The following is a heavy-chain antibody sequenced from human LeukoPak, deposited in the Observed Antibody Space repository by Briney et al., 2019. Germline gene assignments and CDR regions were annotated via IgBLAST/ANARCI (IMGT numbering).Heavy chain of an antibody. J-gene: IGHJ4*02. CDR1: GYXFTSHW. Sequence: GESLKISCNGSGYXFTSHWISWVRQMPGKGLEWVGRIAPSDSYTNYSPSFQGHVTISADKSINTAYLQWSSLKASDTAMYYCARHLRAYSSSWYFDYWGQGTLVTVSS. V-gene: IGHV5-10-1*01. D-gene: IGHD6-13*01. CDR3: ARHLRAYSSSWYFDY. CDR2: IAPSDSYT.